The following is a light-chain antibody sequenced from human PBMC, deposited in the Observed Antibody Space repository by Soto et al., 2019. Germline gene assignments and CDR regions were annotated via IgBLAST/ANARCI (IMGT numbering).Light chain of an antibody. CDR2: EVT. V-gene: IGLV2-8*01. CDR3: TSYTSTSTYV. CDR1: SSDVGRYNY. J-gene: IGLJ1*01. Sequence: QSALTQPPSASGSPGQSVTISCTGTSSDVGRYNYVSWYQQHPGKAPKLLIYEVTKRPSGVPDRYSGSKSGNTASLTISGLQTEDEADYYCTSYTSTSTYVFGTGTQLTVL.